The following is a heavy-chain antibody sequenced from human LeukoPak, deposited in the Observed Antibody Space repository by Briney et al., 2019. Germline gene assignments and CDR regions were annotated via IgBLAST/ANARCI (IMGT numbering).Heavy chain of an antibody. J-gene: IGHJ4*02. CDR2: IYYSGST. V-gene: IGHV4-31*03. Sequence: SETLSLTCTVSGGSISSGGYYWSWIRQHPGKGLEWIGYIYYSGSTYYNPSLKSRVTISVDTSKNQFSLKLSSVTAADTAVYYCARVGFLEWLAIDYWGQGTLVTVSS. CDR1: GGSISSGGYY. D-gene: IGHD3-3*01. CDR3: ARVGFLEWLAIDY.